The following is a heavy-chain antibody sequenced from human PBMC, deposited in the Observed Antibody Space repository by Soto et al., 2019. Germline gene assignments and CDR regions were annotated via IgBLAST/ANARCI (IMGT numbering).Heavy chain of an antibody. D-gene: IGHD2-15*01. Sequence: EASVKVSCKASGYTFTGYYMHWVRQAPGQGLEWMGWINPNSGGTNYAQKFQGWVTMTRDTSISTAYMELSRLRSDDTAVYYCARGVVVAATGLSDYWGQGTLVTVSS. V-gene: IGHV1-2*04. CDR1: GYTFTGYY. CDR2: INPNSGGT. CDR3: ARGVVVAATGLSDY. J-gene: IGHJ4*02.